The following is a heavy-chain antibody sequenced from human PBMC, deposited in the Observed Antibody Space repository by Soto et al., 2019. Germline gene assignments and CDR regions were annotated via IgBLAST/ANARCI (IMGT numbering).Heavy chain of an antibody. CDR2: ISYDGSNK. CDR1: GFTFSSYG. CDR3: AKLGPYDSSGYYRDY. V-gene: IGHV3-30*18. Sequence: TGGSLRLSCAASGFTFSSYGMHWVRQAPGKGLEWVAVISYDGSNKYYADSVKGRFTISRDNSKNTLYLQMNSLRAEDTAVYYCAKLGPYDSSGYYRDYWGQGTQVTVSS. J-gene: IGHJ4*02. D-gene: IGHD3-22*01.